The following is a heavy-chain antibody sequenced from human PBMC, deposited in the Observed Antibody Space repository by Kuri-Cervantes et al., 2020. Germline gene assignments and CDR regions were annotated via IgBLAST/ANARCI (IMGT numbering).Heavy chain of an antibody. CDR3: ARDHGHSGSYYDYYYGMDV. J-gene: IGHJ6*02. D-gene: IGHD1-26*01. CDR1: GFTFDDYA. V-gene: IGHV3-9*01. CDR2: ISWNSGSI. Sequence: LSLTCAASGFTFDDYAMHWVRQAPGKGLEWVSGISWNSGSIGYADSVKGRFTISRDNAKNSPYLQMNSLRDEDTAVYYCARDHGHSGSYYDYYYGMDVWGQGTTVTVSS.